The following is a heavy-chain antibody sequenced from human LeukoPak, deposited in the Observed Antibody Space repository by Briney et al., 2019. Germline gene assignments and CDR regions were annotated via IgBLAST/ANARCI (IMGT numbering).Heavy chain of an antibody. Sequence: ASVKVSCKASGYTFSNYGISWVRQAPGQGLEWMGWISVYNGNTNYAQKVQGRVTMTTDTSTNTAYMELRSLRSDDTAVYYCARGEVPPHYFDYWGQGTRVTVSS. CDR2: ISVYNGNT. V-gene: IGHV1-18*01. J-gene: IGHJ4*02. CDR3: ARGEVPPHYFDY. CDR1: GYTFSNYG.